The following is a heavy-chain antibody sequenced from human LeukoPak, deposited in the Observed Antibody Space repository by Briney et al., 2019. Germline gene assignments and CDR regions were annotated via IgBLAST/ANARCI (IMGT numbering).Heavy chain of an antibody. D-gene: IGHD3-3*01. CDR2: SNTNSGGT. Sequence: PLVKVSCKASGYTFTGYYMHWVRQAPGQGLEWMGWSNTNSGGTNYAQKFQGRVTMTRDTSISTAYMELSRLSSDDTAVYYCARALLRFLEWSPDYWGQGTLVTVSS. V-gene: IGHV1-2*02. J-gene: IGHJ4*02. CDR1: GYTFTGYY. CDR3: ARALLRFLEWSPDY.